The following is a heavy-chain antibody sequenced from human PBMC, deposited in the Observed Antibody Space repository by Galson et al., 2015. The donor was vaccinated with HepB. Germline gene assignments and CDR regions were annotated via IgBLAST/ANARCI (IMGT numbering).Heavy chain of an antibody. CDR1: GFAFSDYY. Sequence: SLRLSCAASGFAFSDYYMTWIRQAPGEGLEWISYSSRRSDYENYADSVKGRFTISRDNAKSSLYLQMTTLRADDPAVYYCARSSGYGAGPFDSWGQGTLVIVSS. D-gene: IGHD3-10*01. J-gene: IGHJ5*01. CDR2: SSRRSDYE. CDR3: ARSSGYGAGPFDS. V-gene: IGHV3-11*03.